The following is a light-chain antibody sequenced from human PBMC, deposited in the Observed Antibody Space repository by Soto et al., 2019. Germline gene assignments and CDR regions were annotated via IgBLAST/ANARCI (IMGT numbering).Light chain of an antibody. CDR2: EVS. V-gene: IGLV2-14*01. CDR3: SSYTSISTLV. J-gene: IGLJ2*01. Sequence: QSALTQPASVSGSPGQSITISCTGTISDIGTYDFVSWYQQHPGKAPKLMIYEVSNRPSGVSNRFSGSKSGNTASLTVSGLLSVDEADYFCSSYTSISTLVFGGGTKLTVL. CDR1: ISDIGTYDF.